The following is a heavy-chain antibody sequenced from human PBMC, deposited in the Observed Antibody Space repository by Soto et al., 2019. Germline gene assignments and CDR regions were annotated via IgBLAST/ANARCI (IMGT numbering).Heavy chain of an antibody. CDR3: TRDRYYDSSGPDY. Sequence: LRLSFTASGFTFGDYAMSWVRQAPGKGLEWVGFIRSKAYGGTTEYAASVKGRFTISRDDSKSIAYLQMNSLKTEDTAVYYCTRDRYYDSSGPDYWGQGTLVTVSS. J-gene: IGHJ4*02. D-gene: IGHD3-22*01. CDR2: IRSKAYGGTT. CDR1: GFTFGDYA. V-gene: IGHV3-49*04.